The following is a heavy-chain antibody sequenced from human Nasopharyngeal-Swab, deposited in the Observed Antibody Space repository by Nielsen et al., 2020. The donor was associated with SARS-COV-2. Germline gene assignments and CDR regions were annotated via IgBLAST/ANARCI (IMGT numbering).Heavy chain of an antibody. V-gene: IGHV4-59*02. Sequence: SETLSLTCTVSAGSVTTYYWSWIRQPPGKGLEWIGYIYYSGTTNHNPSFKSRVTISVDTSKNQFSLKLSSVTAADTAVYYCARGTEWLSPQWGQGTLVTVSS. CDR3: ARGTEWLSPQ. J-gene: IGHJ4*02. CDR2: IYYSGTT. CDR1: AGSVTTYY. D-gene: IGHD3-3*01.